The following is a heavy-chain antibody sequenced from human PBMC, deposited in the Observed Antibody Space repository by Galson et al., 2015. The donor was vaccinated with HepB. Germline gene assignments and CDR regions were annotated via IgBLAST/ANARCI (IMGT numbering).Heavy chain of an antibody. CDR1: GFTFSSYW. CDR2: INSDGSST. CDR3: ASVLMVYATGYSSSWAFDY. D-gene: IGHD6-13*01. V-gene: IGHV3-74*01. Sequence: SLRLSCAASGFTFSSYWMHWVRHAPGKGLVWVSRINSDGSSTSYADSVKGRFTISRDNAKNTLYLQMNGLRAEDTAVYYCASVLMVYATGYSSSWAFDYWGQGTLVTVSS. J-gene: IGHJ4*02.